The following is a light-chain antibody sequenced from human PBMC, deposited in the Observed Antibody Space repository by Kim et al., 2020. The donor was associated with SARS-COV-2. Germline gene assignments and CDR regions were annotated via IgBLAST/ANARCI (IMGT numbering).Light chain of an antibody. Sequence: VTISCTGSSSNIGAGYDVHWYQQLPGTAPKLLIYGNSSRPSGVPDRFSGSKSGTSASLAITGLQAEDEADYYCQSYDSSLSGSWVFGTGTKVTVL. J-gene: IGLJ1*01. CDR1: SSNIGAGYD. CDR2: GNS. V-gene: IGLV1-40*01. CDR3: QSYDSSLSGSWV.